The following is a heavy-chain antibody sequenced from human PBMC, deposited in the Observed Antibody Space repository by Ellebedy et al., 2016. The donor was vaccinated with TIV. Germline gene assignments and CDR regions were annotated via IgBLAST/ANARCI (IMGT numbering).Heavy chain of an antibody. CDR2: IYSGGTT. D-gene: IGHD2-8*01. V-gene: IGHV3-53*04. CDR3: TRFRNGWFDP. CDR1: GFSVSSNY. J-gene: IGHJ5*02. Sequence: GESLKISCAASGFSVSSNYMSWVRQAPGKALEWVSIIYSGGTTYHAHPVKGRFTISRHNSKNTLYLQMNSLRTEDTAVYYCTRFRNGWFDPWGQGTLVTVSS.